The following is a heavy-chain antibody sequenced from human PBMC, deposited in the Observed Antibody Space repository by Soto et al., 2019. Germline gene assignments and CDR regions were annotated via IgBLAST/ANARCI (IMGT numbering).Heavy chain of an antibody. D-gene: IGHD3-22*01. CDR3: AKDGRYYYDSSGYSGGSYFDY. Sequence: QVQLVESGGGVVQPGRSLRLSCAASGFTFSSYGMHWVRQAPGKGLEWVAVISYDGSNKYYADSVKGRFTISRDNSKNTLYLQMNSLRVEDTAVYYCAKDGRYYYDSSGYSGGSYFDYWGQGTLVTVSS. V-gene: IGHV3-30*18. CDR1: GFTFSSYG. J-gene: IGHJ4*02. CDR2: ISYDGSNK.